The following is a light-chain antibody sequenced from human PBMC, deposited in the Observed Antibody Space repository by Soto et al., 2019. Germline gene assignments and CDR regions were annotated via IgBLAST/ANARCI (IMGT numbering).Light chain of an antibody. J-gene: IGLJ1*01. Sequence: QAVLTQPPSVSGSPGQGGTISCTGTSSDGGSYNRVSWYQQPPGTAPKLMIYEVSNRPSGVPDRFSGSKSGNTASLTISGLQAEDEADYYCNSYTSTNTYVFGTGTKVTVL. CDR2: EVS. CDR3: NSYTSTNTYV. CDR1: SSDGGSYNR. V-gene: IGLV2-18*02.